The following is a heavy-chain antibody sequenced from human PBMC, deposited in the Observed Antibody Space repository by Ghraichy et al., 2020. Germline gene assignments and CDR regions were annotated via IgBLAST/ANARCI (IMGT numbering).Heavy chain of an antibody. CDR1: GGSFSGYY. CDR3: ARDMGSSGYYRRLSWFDP. J-gene: IGHJ5*02. CDR2: INHSGST. D-gene: IGHD3-22*01. V-gene: IGHV4-34*01. Sequence: SETLSLTCAVYGGSFSGYYWSWIRQPPGKGLEWIGEINHSGSTNYNPSLKSRVTISVDTSKNQFSLKLSSVTAADTAVYYCARDMGSSGYYRRLSWFDPWGQGTLVTVSS.